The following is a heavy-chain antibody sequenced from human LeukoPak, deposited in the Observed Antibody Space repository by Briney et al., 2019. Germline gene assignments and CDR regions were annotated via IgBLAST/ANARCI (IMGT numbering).Heavy chain of an antibody. V-gene: IGHV1-69*01. D-gene: IGHD1-26*01. CDR2: IITNYGTT. CDR1: GGTFSNYA. Sequence: ASVKVSCKASGGTFSNYAISWVRQAPGQGLEWMGGIITNYGTTNYAQKYQGRVTITADESTTTVYMELSSLRSEDTAVYYCARAGELGVGATTEDYYGMDVWGQGTTVTVSS. CDR3: ARAGELGVGATTEDYYGMDV. J-gene: IGHJ6*02.